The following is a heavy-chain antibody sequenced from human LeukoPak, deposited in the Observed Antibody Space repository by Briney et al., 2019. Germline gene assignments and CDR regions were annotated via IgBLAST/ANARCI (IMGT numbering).Heavy chain of an antibody. Sequence: SETLSLTCTVSGGSISSGSYYWSWIRQPAGKGLEWIGRIYTSGSTNYNPSLKSRVTISVDTSKNQFSLELSSVTAADTAVYYCAGHSYFYDSSGYLIWGQGTMVTVSS. J-gene: IGHJ3*02. CDR3: AGHSYFYDSSGYLI. V-gene: IGHV4-61*02. CDR2: IYTSGST. D-gene: IGHD3-22*01. CDR1: GGSISSGSYY.